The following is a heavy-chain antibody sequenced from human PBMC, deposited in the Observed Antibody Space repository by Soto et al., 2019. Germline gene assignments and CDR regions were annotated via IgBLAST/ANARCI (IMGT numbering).Heavy chain of an antibody. CDR1: GYTFTSYY. J-gene: IGHJ6*02. V-gene: IGHV1-46*01. CDR3: GGQTFKYYYYGMDV. Sequence: QVQLVQSGAEVKKPGASVKVSCKASGYTFTSYYMHWVRQAPGQGLEWMGIINPSGGSTSYAQKFQGRVTMTRDTSTRTVYMELSSLRSEDTAVYYCGGQTFKYYYYGMDVWGQGTTVTVSS. CDR2: INPSGGST. D-gene: IGHD3-3*02.